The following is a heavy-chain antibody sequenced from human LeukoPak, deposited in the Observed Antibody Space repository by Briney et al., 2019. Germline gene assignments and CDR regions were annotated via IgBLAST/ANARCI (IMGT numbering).Heavy chain of an antibody. CDR1: GVSLSSYY. Sequence: SETLSLTCAVSGVSLSSYYWVWIRQSPEKGLEWIGEIKDVGSPNYNPTLKSRVTIPIDTSKNQFSLHLISVTAADTAVYFCASGPLFWSGYYGAWYYDYWGPGNLVTVSS. CDR2: IKDVGSP. V-gene: IGHV4-34*01. J-gene: IGHJ4*02. D-gene: IGHD3-3*01. CDR3: ASGPLFWSGYYGAWYYDY.